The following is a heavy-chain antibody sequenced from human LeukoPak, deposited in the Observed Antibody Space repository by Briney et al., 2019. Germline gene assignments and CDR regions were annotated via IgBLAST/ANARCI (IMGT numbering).Heavy chain of an antibody. CDR2: ISSNGAST. J-gene: IGHJ4*02. CDR1: GFMFSSYA. D-gene: IGHD3-3*01. V-gene: IGHV3-64*01. Sequence: GGSLRLSCAASGFMFSSYAMHWVRQAPGQGLEFVSAISSNGASTYYANSMKGRFTISRDNSKNTLYLQMGGLRAEDMAVYYCARAHDFWSGYPLYFDYWGQGTLVTVSS. CDR3: ARAHDFWSGYPLYFDY.